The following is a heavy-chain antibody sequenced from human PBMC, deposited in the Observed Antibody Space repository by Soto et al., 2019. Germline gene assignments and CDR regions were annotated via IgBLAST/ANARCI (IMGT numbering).Heavy chain of an antibody. CDR1: GFTVSSNY. J-gene: IGHJ4*02. CDR2: IYSGGST. V-gene: IGHV3-53*01. CDR3: ARALSEYSSSSLYDFDY. Sequence: GGSLRLSCAASGFTVSSNYMSWVRQAPGKGLEWVSVIYSGGSTYYADSVKGRFTSSRDNSKNTLYLQMNSVRAEDTVVYYCARALSEYSSSSLYDFDYWGQGTRVTVS. D-gene: IGHD6-6*01.